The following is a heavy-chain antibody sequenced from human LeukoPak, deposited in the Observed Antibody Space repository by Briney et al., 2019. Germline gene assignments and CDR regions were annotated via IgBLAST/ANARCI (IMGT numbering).Heavy chain of an antibody. V-gene: IGHV5-51*01. D-gene: IGHD1-1*01. CDR1: GYSFTNYW. Sequence: GESLKSSCKASGYSFTNYWIGWVRQMPGKDLEWMGMINPGDTNIAYSPSFQGQVTISADRSIRTAYLQWSSLKASDTAMYYCARPRRAERDEDFWGQGTLVTVSS. CDR2: INPGDTNI. CDR3: ARPRRAERDEDF. J-gene: IGHJ4*02.